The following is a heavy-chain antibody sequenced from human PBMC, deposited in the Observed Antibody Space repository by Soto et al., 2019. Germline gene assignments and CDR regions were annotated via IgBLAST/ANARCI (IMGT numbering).Heavy chain of an antibody. V-gene: IGHV1-69*13. CDR1: GGTFSSYA. Sequence: EASVKVSCKASGGTFSSYAISWVRQAPGQGLEWMGGIIPIFGTANYAQKFQGRVTITADESTSTAYMELSSLRSEDTAVYYCARNQPGVSNWFDPWGQGTLVTVSS. CDR2: IIPIFGTA. CDR3: ARNQPGVSNWFDP. J-gene: IGHJ5*02. D-gene: IGHD2-2*01.